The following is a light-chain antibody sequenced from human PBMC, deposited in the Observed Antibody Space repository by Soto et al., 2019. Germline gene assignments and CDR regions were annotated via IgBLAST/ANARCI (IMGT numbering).Light chain of an antibody. V-gene: IGKV4-1*01. J-gene: IGKJ1*01. CDR2: LAC. CDR3: QQYYNTPPT. CDR1: RTVVYDSNKKNF. Sequence: DIVMTQSPASLAVSLGERATINCKSSRTVVYDSNKKNFLAWYQQKPGQPPNLFIYLACNRESGVLERFSGSGSGADFTITIISLQAEDVAVYFYQQYYNTPPTFGQGTKVEIK.